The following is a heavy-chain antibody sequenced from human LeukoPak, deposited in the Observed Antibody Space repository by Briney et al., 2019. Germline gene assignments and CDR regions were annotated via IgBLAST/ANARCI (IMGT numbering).Heavy chain of an antibody. CDR2: IWYDGSNK. Sequence: GGSLRLSCAASGFTFSSYGMHWVRQAPGKGLEWVAVIWYDGSNKYYADSVKGRFTISRDNSKNTPYLQMNSLRAEDTAVYYCARQGKGSQGAFDIWGQGTMVTVSS. CDR1: GFTFSSYG. J-gene: IGHJ3*02. V-gene: IGHV3-33*01. CDR3: ARQGKGSQGAFDI.